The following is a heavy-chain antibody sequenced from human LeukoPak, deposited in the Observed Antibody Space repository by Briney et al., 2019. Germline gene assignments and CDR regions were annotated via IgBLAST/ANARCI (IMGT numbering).Heavy chain of an antibody. J-gene: IGHJ6*02. CDR2: IRQDGSEK. Sequence: GGSLRLSCAASGFTFSSYWMTWVRQAPGKGLEWVANIRQDGSEKYYVGSVKGRFTISRDNANNLLYLEMNSLRAEDTAVYYCAKSTTMDVWGQGTTVIVSS. CDR1: GFTFSSYW. CDR3: AKSTTMDV. D-gene: IGHD1-1*01. V-gene: IGHV3-7*01.